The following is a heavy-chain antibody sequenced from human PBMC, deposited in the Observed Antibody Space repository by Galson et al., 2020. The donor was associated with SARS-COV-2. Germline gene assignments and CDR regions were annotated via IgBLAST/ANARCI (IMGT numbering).Heavy chain of an antibody. CDR2: ISSRGAYI. CDR3: ARDPYCDSNTCLSDY. Sequence: GESLRLSCIASGFTLNTYRMHWVRQSPEKGLEWVSSISSRGAYIYYADSVKGRFTISRDNAKNSLYLQMDRLRVEDTAVYYCARDPYCDSNTCLSDYWGQGTQVTVSS. CDR1: GFTLNTYR. D-gene: IGHD2-2*01. V-gene: IGHV3-21*01. J-gene: IGHJ4*02.